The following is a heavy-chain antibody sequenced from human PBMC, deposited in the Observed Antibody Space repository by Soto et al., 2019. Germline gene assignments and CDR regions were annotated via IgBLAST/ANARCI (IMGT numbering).Heavy chain of an antibody. D-gene: IGHD3-22*01. CDR3: ASFDSSGYYVARFDY. V-gene: IGHV1-69*13. J-gene: IGHJ4*02. Sequence: SVKVSCKASGGTFSSYAISWVRQAPGQGLEWMGGIIPIFGTANYAQKSQGRVTITADESTSTAYMELSSLRSEDTAVYYCASFDSSGYYVARFDYWGQGTLVTVS. CDR2: IIPIFGTA. CDR1: GGTFSSYA.